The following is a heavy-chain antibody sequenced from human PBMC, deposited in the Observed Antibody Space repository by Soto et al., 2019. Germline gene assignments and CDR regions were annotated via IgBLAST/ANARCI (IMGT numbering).Heavy chain of an antibody. CDR1: GFTISSNS. Sequence: WGSLSLSCAVSGFTISSNSMNSVLQAPGGGGQCVSSLSSRSSYIYYADSVKGRFTISRDNAKNSLSLNLNSLRAEDTAVYYCARGTPSWCDPLGQGTLVTVSS. CDR2: LSSRSSYI. J-gene: IGHJ5*02. V-gene: IGHV3-21*01. CDR3: ARGTPSWCDP.